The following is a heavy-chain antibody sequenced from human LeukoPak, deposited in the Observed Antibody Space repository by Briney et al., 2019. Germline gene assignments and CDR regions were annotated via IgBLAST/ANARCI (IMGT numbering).Heavy chain of an antibody. Sequence: GGSLRLSCAASGFTFSSYAVSWARQAPGRGLEWVSAISYSGDSTYYADSVQGRFTISRDNSKNTLYLQMNSLRAEDTAVYYCGKDELSGNSGYWNYWGQGTQVTVSS. CDR2: ISYSGDST. J-gene: IGHJ4*02. D-gene: IGHD3-22*01. CDR3: GKDELSGNSGYWNY. CDR1: GFTFSSYA. V-gene: IGHV3-23*01.